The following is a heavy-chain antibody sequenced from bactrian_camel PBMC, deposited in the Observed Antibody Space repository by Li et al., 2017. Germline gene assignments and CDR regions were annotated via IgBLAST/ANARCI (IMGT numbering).Heavy chain of an antibody. CDR3: AADTRGACNSGRTYYPY. Sequence: HVQLVESGGGSVRAGESLRLSCEISRGTYGNYCMAWFRQAPGKEREGVAAIDPDGSTVYADSVKGRFTVSRDGAKNTLYLQMNSLKPEDTAMYYCAADTRGACNSGRTYYPYRGQGTQVTVS. V-gene: IGHV3S55*01. D-gene: IGHD1*01. CDR1: RGTYGNYC. J-gene: IGHJ4*01. CDR2: IDPDGST.